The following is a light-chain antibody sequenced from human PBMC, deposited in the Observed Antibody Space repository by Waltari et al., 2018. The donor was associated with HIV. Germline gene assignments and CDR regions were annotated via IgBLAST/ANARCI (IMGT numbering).Light chain of an antibody. CDR1: SSNIGSNP. CDR3: AAWDDSLNGHVL. CDR2: NNN. J-gene: IGLJ2*01. Sequence: QSVLTQPPSASGTPGQRVTFSCSGSSSNIGSNPVDWYQKLPGTAPRLLIYNNNQLPSGVPDRFSVSNSGTSASLAISGLQSEDEADYYCAAWDDSLNGHVLFGGGTKLTVL. V-gene: IGLV1-44*01.